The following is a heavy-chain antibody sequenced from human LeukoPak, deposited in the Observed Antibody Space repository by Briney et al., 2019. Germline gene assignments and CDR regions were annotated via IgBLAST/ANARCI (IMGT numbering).Heavy chain of an antibody. CDR1: GGSFSGYY. CDR3: ARRADYGDYLNWFDP. Sequence: SETLSLTCAVYGGSFSGYYCSWIRQPPGKGLEWTGEVNHSGSTNYNPSLKSRVTISVDTSKNQFSLKLSSVTAADTAVYYCARRADYGDYLNWFDPWGQGTLVTVSS. V-gene: IGHV4-34*01. CDR2: VNHSGST. J-gene: IGHJ5*02. D-gene: IGHD4-17*01.